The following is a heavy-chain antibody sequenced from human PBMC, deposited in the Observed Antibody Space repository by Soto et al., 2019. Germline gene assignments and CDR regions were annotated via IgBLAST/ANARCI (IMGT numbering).Heavy chain of an antibody. V-gene: IGHV3-30-3*01. CDR1: GFTFSSYA. J-gene: IGHJ5*02. Sequence: LRLSCAASGFTFSSYAMHWVRQAPGKGLGWVAVISYDGSNKYYADSVKGRFTISRDNSKNTLYLQMNSLRAEDTAVYYCARSPYSSGLRNWFDPWGQGTLVTVSS. CDR3: ARSPYSSGLRNWFDP. CDR2: ISYDGSNK. D-gene: IGHD6-19*01.